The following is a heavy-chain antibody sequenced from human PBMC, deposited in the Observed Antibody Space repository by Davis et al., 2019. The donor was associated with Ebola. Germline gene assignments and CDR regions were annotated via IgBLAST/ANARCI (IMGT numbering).Heavy chain of an antibody. V-gene: IGHV1-3*01. CDR2: INAGNGNT. Sequence: AASVKVSCKASGYTFTNYAIHWVRQAPGQRLEWMGWINAGNGNTKYSQKFQARVTITRDTSASTVYMELSSLRSEDPAVYYCAREGGLVRGVVITWKYGMDVWGQGTTVTVSS. J-gene: IGHJ6*02. D-gene: IGHD3-10*01. CDR1: GYTFTNYA. CDR3: AREGGLVRGVVITWKYGMDV.